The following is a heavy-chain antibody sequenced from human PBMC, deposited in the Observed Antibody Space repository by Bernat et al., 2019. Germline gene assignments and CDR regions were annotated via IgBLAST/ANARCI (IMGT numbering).Heavy chain of an antibody. CDR2: VDPSDSYT. Sequence: EVQLVQSGAEVKKPGESLRISCKGSGYSFTSYWISWVRQMPGKGLEWMGRVDPSDSYTNYSPSFQGHVTISPDKSISTAYLQWSSLKASDTAMYYCARGKVPAANFYYGMDVWGQGTTVTVSS. J-gene: IGHJ6*02. CDR3: ARGKVPAANFYYGMDV. V-gene: IGHV5-10-1*03. D-gene: IGHD2-2*01. CDR1: GYSFTSYW.